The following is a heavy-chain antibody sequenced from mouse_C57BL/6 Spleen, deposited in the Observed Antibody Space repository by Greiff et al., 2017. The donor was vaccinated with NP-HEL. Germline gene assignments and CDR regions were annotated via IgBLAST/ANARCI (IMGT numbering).Heavy chain of an antibody. Sequence: VHVKQSGPELVKPGASVKIPCKASGYTFTDYNMDWVKQSHGKSLEWIGDINPNNGGTIYNKKFKGKATLTVDKSSSTAYMELRSLTSEDTAVYYCARRSPTGRYWYFDVWGTGTTVTVSS. CDR2: INPNNGGT. V-gene: IGHV1-18*01. CDR3: ARRSPTGRYWYFDV. D-gene: IGHD2-10*01. J-gene: IGHJ1*03. CDR1: GYTFTDYN.